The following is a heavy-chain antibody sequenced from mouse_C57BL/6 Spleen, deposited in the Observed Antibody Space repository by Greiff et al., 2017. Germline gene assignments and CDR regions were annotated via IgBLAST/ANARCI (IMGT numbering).Heavy chain of an antibody. CDR3: ARDWVYAMDY. CDR2: IYPGSGNT. CDR1: GYSFTSYY. D-gene: IGHD4-1*01. J-gene: IGHJ4*01. V-gene: IGHV1-66*01. Sequence: VHLVESGPELVKPGASVKISCKASGYSFTSYYIHWVKQRPGQGLEWIGWIYPGSGNTKYNEKFKGKAKLTADTSSSTAYMQLSMLTYEDSAVYYCARDWVYAMDYWGQGTSVTVSS.